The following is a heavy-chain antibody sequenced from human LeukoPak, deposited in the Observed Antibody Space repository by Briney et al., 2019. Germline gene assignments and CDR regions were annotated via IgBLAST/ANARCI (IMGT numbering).Heavy chain of an antibody. D-gene: IGHD6-19*01. CDR1: GFTFSSYS. J-gene: IGHJ1*01. CDR3: ARDLGSGWYGAEYFQH. CDR2: ISSSSSYI. Sequence: GGSLRLSCAASGFTFSSYSMNWVRQARGKGLEWVSSISSSSSYIYYADSVKGRFTISRDNAKNSLYLQMNSLRAEDTAVYYCARDLGSGWYGAEYFQHWGQGTLVTVSS. V-gene: IGHV3-21*01.